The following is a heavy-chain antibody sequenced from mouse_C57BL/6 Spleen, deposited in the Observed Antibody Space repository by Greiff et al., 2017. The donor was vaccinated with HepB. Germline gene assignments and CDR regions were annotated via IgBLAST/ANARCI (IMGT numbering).Heavy chain of an antibody. D-gene: IGHD1-1*01. J-gene: IGHJ1*03. CDR1: GFNIKDDY. CDR2: IDPENGDT. CDR3: TTGGSVGATTRRYFDV. V-gene: IGHV14-4*01. Sequence: VQLKESGAELVRPGASVKLSCTASGFNIKDDYMHWVKQRPEQGLEWIGWIDPENGDTEYASKFQGKATITADTSSNTAYLQLSSLTSEDTAVYYCTTGGSVGATTRRYFDVWGTGTTVTVSS.